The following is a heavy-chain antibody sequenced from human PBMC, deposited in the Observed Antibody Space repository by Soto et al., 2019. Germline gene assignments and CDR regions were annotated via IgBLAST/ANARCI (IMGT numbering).Heavy chain of an antibody. CDR1: GFTFSSYD. V-gene: IGHV3-13*01. D-gene: IGHD6-13*01. J-gene: IGHJ2*01. CDR2: IGTAGDT. Sequence: EVQLVESGGGLVQPGGSLRLSCAASGFTFSSYDMHWVRQATGKGLEWVSGIGTAGDTYYPGSVKGRFTISRENAKNSLYLQMNSLRAGDTAVYYCARAPYTSSWYGWYFDLWGRGTLVTVSS. CDR3: ARAPYTSSWYGWYFDL.